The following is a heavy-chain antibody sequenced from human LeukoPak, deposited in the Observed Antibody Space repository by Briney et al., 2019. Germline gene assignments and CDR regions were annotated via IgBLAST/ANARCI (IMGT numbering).Heavy chain of an antibody. Sequence: PSETLSLTCTVSGGSVSSGDYYWSWIRQPPGKGLEWIGYIYYSGSTYYNPSLKSRITISVDTSKNQFSLKLNSATAADTAVYYCARTDIVVDGGYYFDYWGQGTLVTVSS. CDR3: ARTDIVVDGGYYFDY. CDR1: GGSVSSGDYY. CDR2: IYYSGST. J-gene: IGHJ4*02. D-gene: IGHD2-2*01. V-gene: IGHV4-30-4*01.